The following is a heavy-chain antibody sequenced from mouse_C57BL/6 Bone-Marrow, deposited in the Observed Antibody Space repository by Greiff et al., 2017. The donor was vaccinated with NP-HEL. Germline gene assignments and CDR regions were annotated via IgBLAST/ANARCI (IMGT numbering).Heavy chain of an antibody. CDR1: GFSLTSYG. D-gene: IGHD2-4*01. CDR2: IWSGGST. CDR3: ARERLRRNFPYYYAMDY. J-gene: IGHJ4*01. V-gene: IGHV2-2*01. Sequence: QVQLKESGPGLVQPSQSLSITCTVSGFSLTSYGVHWVRQSPGKGLEWLGVIWSGGSTDYNAAFISRLSISKDNSKSQVFFKMNSLQADDTAIYYCARERLRRNFPYYYAMDYWGQGTSVTVSS.